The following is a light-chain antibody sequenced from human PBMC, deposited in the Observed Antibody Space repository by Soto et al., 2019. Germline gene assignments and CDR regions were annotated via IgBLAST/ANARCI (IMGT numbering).Light chain of an antibody. CDR3: SSYTSSSPLV. CDR1: SSDVGGYNY. J-gene: IGLJ3*02. CDR2: DVS. V-gene: IGLV2-14*01. Sequence: QSALTQPASVSGSPGPSITISCTGTSSDVGGYNYVSWYQQHPGKAPKLMIYDVSNRPSGVSNRFSGSKSGNTASLTISGLQAEDDADYYCSSYTSSSPLVFGGGTKLTVL.